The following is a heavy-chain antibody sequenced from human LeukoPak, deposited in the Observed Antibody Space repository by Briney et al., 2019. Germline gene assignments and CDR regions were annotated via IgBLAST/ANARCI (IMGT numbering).Heavy chain of an antibody. J-gene: IGHJ4*02. D-gene: IGHD4-17*01. Sequence: GGSLRLSCAASGFTFSSYAMSWVRQAPGKGLEWVSAISGSGGSTYYADSVKGRFTIPRDNSKNTLYLQMNSLRAEDTAVYYCAKDESDYGDYLTYDYWGQGTLVTVSS. CDR3: AKDESDYGDYLTYDY. CDR1: GFTFSSYA. CDR2: ISGSGGST. V-gene: IGHV3-23*01.